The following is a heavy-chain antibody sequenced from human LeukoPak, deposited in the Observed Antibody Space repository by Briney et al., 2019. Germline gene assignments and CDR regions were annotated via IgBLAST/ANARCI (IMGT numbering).Heavy chain of an antibody. CDR3: VKGVHYDFWSGYYDY. Sequence: GRSLRLSCAASGFTFDDYAMHWVQQAPGKGLEWVSGISWNSGSIGYADSVKGRFTISRDNAKNSLYLQMNSLRAEDTALYYCVKGVHYDFWSGYYDYWGQGTLVTVSS. V-gene: IGHV3-9*01. CDR1: GFTFDDYA. CDR2: ISWNSGSI. D-gene: IGHD3-3*01. J-gene: IGHJ4*02.